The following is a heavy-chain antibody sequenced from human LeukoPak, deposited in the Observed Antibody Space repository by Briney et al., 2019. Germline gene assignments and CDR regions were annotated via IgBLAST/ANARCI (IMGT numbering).Heavy chain of an antibody. Sequence: ASVKVSCKASGYTFTIYGISWVRQAPGQGLEWMGWISAYNGNTNYAQKLQGRVTMTTDTSTSTAYMELRSLRSDDTAVYYCARGGNYYDSSVYPIDYWGQGTLATVSS. D-gene: IGHD3-22*01. J-gene: IGHJ4*02. V-gene: IGHV1-18*01. CDR3: ARGGNYYDSSVYPIDY. CDR1: GYTFTIYG. CDR2: ISAYNGNT.